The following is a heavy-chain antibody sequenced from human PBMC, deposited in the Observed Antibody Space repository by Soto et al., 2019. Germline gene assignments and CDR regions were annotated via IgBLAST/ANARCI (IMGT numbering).Heavy chain of an antibody. J-gene: IGHJ6*02. D-gene: IGHD4-17*01. V-gene: IGHV4-59*08. CDR1: SGPDRSHN. CDR2: VYYTGDT. CDR3: VIQGIDYLHGLVDV. Sequence: QVQLQQSGPRLVKPSETLSLTCTVSSGPDRSHNWGWIRQPPGRGLEWIGYVYYTGDTAYNPSLRGRVTISADTSTNDISLTLNSVTAADTAVYYCVIQGIDYLHGLVDVWGQGTTVIVSS.